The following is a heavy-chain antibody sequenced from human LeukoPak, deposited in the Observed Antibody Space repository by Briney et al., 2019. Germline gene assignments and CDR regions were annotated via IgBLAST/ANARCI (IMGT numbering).Heavy chain of an antibody. Sequence: SETLSLTCTVSGGSISSSSYYWGWIRQPPGKGLEWIGYIYYSGSTNYNPSLKSRVTISVDTSKNQFSLKLSSVTAADTAVYYCARGGLDYFDYWGQGTLVTVSS. V-gene: IGHV4-61*05. CDR3: ARGGLDYFDY. CDR1: GGSISSSSYY. CDR2: IYYSGST. D-gene: IGHD3-16*01. J-gene: IGHJ4*02.